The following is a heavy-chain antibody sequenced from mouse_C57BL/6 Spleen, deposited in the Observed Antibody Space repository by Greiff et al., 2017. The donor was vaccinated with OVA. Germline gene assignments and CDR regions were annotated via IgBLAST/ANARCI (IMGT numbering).Heavy chain of an antibody. V-gene: IGHV1-64*01. D-gene: IGHD2-2*01. Sequence: QVQLQQPGAELVKPGASVKLSCKASGYTFTSYWMHWVKQRPGQGLEWIGMIHPNSGSTNYNEKFKSKATLTVDKSSSTAYMQLSSLTSEDSAVYYCARYGYDGGWFAYWGQGTLVTVSA. CDR2: IHPNSGST. J-gene: IGHJ3*01. CDR1: GYTFTSYW. CDR3: ARYGYDGGWFAY.